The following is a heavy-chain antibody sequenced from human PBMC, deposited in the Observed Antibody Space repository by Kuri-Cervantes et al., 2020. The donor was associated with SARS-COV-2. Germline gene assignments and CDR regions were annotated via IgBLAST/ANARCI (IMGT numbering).Heavy chain of an antibody. Sequence: SETLSLTCAVSGYSISSGYYWGWIRQPPGKGLEWMGSIYHSGSTYYNPSLKSRVTISVDTSKNQFSLKLSSVTAADTAVYYCARQMDVWGKGTTVTVSS. CDR3: ARQMDV. CDR1: GYSISSGYY. CDR2: IYHSGST. V-gene: IGHV4-38-2*01. J-gene: IGHJ6*04.